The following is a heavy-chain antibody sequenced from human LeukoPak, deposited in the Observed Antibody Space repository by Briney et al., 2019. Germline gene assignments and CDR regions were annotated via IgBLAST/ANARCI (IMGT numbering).Heavy chain of an antibody. CDR1: GGSISSSSYY. Sequence: PSETLSLTCTVSGGSISSSSYYWGWIRQPPGKGLEWIGRIYTSGSTNYNPSLKSRVTMSVDTSKSQFSLKLSSVTAADTAVYYCARTVTRYGNFDYWGQGTLVTVSS. J-gene: IGHJ4*02. CDR2: IYTSGST. D-gene: IGHD4-17*01. V-gene: IGHV4-39*07. CDR3: ARTVTRYGNFDY.